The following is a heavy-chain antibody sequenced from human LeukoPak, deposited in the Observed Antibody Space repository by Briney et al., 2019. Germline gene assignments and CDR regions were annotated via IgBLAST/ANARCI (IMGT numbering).Heavy chain of an antibody. CDR2: ISYDGSNK. D-gene: IGHD5-18*01. CDR3: AKDHYGYVFDFDY. V-gene: IGHV3-30*04. Sequence: PGGPLRLSCAASGFTFSSYAMHWVRKAPGKGLEWVAVISYDGSNKYYADSVKGRFTISRDNSKNTLYLQMNSLRAEDTAVYYCAKDHYGYVFDFDYWGQGTLVTVSS. CDR1: GFTFSSYA. J-gene: IGHJ4*02.